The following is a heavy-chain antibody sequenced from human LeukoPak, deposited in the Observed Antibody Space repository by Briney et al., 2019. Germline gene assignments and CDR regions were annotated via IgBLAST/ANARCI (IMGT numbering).Heavy chain of an antibody. CDR2: IKQDGSEK. D-gene: IGHD3-16*01. CDR1: GFTFSSYW. CDR3: ARDSRFFGGGAPTLYYFDY. V-gene: IGHV3-7*01. Sequence: GGALRLSHAASGFTFSSYWISWVRQAPGKGLEWVANIKQDGSEKYYVHSVKGRFTISRDNAKNSLYPQMNTLRAEGTAVYCGARDSRFFGGGAPTLYYFDYWGQRTLVTVSS. J-gene: IGHJ4*02.